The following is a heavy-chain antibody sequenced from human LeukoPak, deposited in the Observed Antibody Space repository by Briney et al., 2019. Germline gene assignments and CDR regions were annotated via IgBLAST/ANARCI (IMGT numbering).Heavy chain of an antibody. CDR2: IDWDDDK. Sequence: SGPTLVNPTQTLTLTCTFSGFSLSTSGMRVSWIRQPPGKALEWLARIDWDDDKFYSTSLKTRLTISKDTSKNQVVLTTTNMDPVDTATYYCARSRLPNHYDSSADIPFDYWGQGTLVTVSS. V-gene: IGHV2-70*04. J-gene: IGHJ4*02. CDR3: ARSRLPNHYDSSADIPFDY. D-gene: IGHD3-22*01. CDR1: GFSLSTSGMR.